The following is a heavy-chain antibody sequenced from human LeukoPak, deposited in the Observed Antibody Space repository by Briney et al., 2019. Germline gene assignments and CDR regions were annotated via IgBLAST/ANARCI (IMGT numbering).Heavy chain of an antibody. J-gene: IGHJ3*01. CDR1: GGSISSGGYY. CDR2: IYSSGST. CDR3: TGSNFNAFDL. Sequence: SETLSLTCTVSGGSISSGGYYWSWIRQPAGKGLEWIGRIYSSGSTDYNPSLKSRVTISVETSKNQFSLKLNSVTAADTAVYSCTGSNFNAFDLWGRGTMVTVSS. D-gene: IGHD6-13*01. V-gene: IGHV4-61*02.